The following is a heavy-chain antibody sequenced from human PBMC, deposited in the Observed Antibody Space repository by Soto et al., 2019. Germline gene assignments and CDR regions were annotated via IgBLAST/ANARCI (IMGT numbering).Heavy chain of an antibody. Sequence: SETLSLTCSVSGGSISSKSYSWGWIRQPPGKGLEWIGTFYYSENTYYNPSLKSRITISVDTSKNQFSLKLSSVTAADTAVYYCAKLAGYCSGNSCHGDYAMDVWGQGTTVT. V-gene: IGHV4-39*01. CDR2: FYYSENT. CDR3: AKLAGYCSGNSCHGDYAMDV. J-gene: IGHJ6*02. D-gene: IGHD2-2*01. CDR1: GGSISSKSYS.